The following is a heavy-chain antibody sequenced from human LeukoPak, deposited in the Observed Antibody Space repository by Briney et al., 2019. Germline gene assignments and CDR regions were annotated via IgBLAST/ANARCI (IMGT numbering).Heavy chain of an antibody. D-gene: IGHD6-19*01. V-gene: IGHV1-8*01. CDR2: MNPNSGNT. CDR1: GYTFTSYD. CDR3: ARASEQWLADYYYYGMDV. Sequence: ASVKVSCKASGYTFTSYDINWVRQATGQGLEWMGWMNPNSGNTGYAQKFQGRVTMTRNTSISTAYMELSSLRSEDTAVYYCARASEQWLADYYYYGMDVWGQGTTVTVSS. J-gene: IGHJ6*02.